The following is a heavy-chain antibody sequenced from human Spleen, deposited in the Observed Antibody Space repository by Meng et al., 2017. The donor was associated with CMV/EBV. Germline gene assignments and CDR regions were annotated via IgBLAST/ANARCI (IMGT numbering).Heavy chain of an antibody. Sequence: SVKVSCKASGGTFSNYAISWVRQAPGQGLEWMGGIIPFLGIAEYAEKFQGRVTITADESTNTAYMELSSLRSEDTAVYYCAREDSTSGFGMDVWGQGTTVTVSS. J-gene: IGHJ6*02. V-gene: IGHV1-69*10. CDR2: IIPFLGIA. CDR1: GGTFSNYA. CDR3: AREDSTSGFGMDV. D-gene: IGHD3-22*01.